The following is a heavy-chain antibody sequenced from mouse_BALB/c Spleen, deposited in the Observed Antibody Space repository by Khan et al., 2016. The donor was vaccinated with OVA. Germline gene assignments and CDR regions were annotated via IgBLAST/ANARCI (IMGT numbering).Heavy chain of an antibody. J-gene: IGHJ2*01. CDR1: GYSITSDYA. V-gene: IGHV3-2*02. CDR2: ISYSGNT. Sequence: EVKLLESGPGLVKPSQSLSLTCTVTGYSITSDYAWNWIRQFPGNNLEWMGYISYSGNTKYTPSLKSRISITRDTSKNQFFLQLNSVTIEDTATYYGARIKGGDFDYWGQGTTLTVSS. CDR3: ARIKGGDFDY.